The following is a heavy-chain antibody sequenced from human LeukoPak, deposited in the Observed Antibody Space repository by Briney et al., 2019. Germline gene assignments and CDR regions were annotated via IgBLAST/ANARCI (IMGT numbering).Heavy chain of an antibody. J-gene: IGHJ6*03. V-gene: IGHV1-2*02. CDR1: GYTFTGYY. Sequence: GASVKVSCKASGYTFTGYYMHWVRQAPGQGLEWMGWINPNSGGTNYAQKFQGRVTMTRDTSISTAYMELSRLRSDDTAVYYCARGGYGDYARRTDYYYYMDVWGKGTTVTVSS. CDR2: INPNSGGT. D-gene: IGHD4-17*01. CDR3: ARGGYGDYARRTDYYYYMDV.